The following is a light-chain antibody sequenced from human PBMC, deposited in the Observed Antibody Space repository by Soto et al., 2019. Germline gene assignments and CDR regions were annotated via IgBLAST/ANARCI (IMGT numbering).Light chain of an antibody. V-gene: IGKV3-15*01. CDR1: ETVATN. J-gene: IGKJ2*03. Sequence: EVVMTQSPATLSVSPGERATLSCWASETVATNLAWYQQRPGQAPRLLISGASTRAAGLSDRFRGSGSGTEFTLTVSRMRSEDFGVYYCQEYNDWYCFGQGTEVDIK. CDR2: GAS. CDR3: QEYNDWYC.